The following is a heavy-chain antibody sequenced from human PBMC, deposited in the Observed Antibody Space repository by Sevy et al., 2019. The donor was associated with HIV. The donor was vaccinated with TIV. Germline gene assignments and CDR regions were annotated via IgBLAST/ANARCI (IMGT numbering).Heavy chain of an antibody. V-gene: IGHV4-39*01. J-gene: IGHJ4*02. CDR3: AGHGGIVDRAFDF. Sequence: SETLSLTCTVSGVSISRSSYDWGWIRQPPGKGLEWIGSIYHSGSTYYNPSLKSRVIISVDTSKNQFALNLRSVTAAETAVYYCAGHGGIVDRAFDFWGRGTLVTVSS. D-gene: IGHD2-21*01. CDR2: IYHSGST. CDR1: GVSISRSSYD.